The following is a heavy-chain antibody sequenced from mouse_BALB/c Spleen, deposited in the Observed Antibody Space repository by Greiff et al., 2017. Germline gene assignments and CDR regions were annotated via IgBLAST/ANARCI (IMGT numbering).Heavy chain of an antibody. Sequence: QVQLQQSGPGLVQPSQCLSITCTVSGFSLTSYGVHWVRQSPGKGLEWLGVIWSGGSTDYNAAFISRLSISKDNSKSQVFFKMNSLQANDTAIYYCARPAGWDDYAMDYWGQGTSVTVSS. V-gene: IGHV2-2*02. J-gene: IGHJ4*01. CDR2: IWSGGST. CDR3: ARPAGWDDYAMDY. CDR1: GFSLTSYG. D-gene: IGHD4-1*01.